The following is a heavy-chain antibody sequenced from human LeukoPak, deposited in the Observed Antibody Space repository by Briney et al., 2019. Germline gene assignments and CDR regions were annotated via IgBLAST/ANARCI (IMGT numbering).Heavy chain of an antibody. V-gene: IGHV1-46*01. CDR3: ARGRTVAGTGY. CDR2: INPSGGST. Sequence: ASVKVSYKASGYTFTSYYMHWVRQAPGQGLEWMGIINPSGGSTSYAQKFQGRVTMTRDTSTSTVYMELSSLRPEDTAVYYCARGRTVAGTGYWGQGALVTVSS. D-gene: IGHD6-19*01. J-gene: IGHJ4*02. CDR1: GYTFTSYY.